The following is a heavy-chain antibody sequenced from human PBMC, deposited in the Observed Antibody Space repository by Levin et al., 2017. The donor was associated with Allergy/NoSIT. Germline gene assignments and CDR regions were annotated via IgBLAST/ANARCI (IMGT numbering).Heavy chain of an antibody. D-gene: IGHD6-13*01. Sequence: GSLRLSCAVSGYSISSGYYWGWIRQPPGKGLEWIGSIYHSGSTYYNPSLKSRVTISVDTSKNQFSLKLSSVTAADTAVYYCASSSWYLDAFDIWGQGTMVTVSS. CDR2: IYHSGST. V-gene: IGHV4-38-2*01. J-gene: IGHJ3*02. CDR1: GYSISSGYY. CDR3: ASSSWYLDAFDI.